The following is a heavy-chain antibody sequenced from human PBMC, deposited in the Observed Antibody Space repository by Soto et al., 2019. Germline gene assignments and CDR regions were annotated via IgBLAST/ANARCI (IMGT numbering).Heavy chain of an antibody. CDR3: RTRSGSSP. V-gene: IGHV3-15*01. Sequence: EVQLVESGGGLVKPGGSLRLSCAASGFTFSNAWMSWVRQDPGKGLEWVGRIRSNTDGGTTDYAATVKGRFTISRDDSKITVDLQINSLKTEDTAVYYCRTRSGSSPWGQGTIVTVS. D-gene: IGHD6-6*01. CDR2: IRSNTDGGTT. J-gene: IGHJ5*02. CDR1: GFTFSNAW.